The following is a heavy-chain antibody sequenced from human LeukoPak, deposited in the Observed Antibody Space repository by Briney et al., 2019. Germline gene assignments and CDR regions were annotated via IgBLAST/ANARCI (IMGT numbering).Heavy chain of an antibody. CDR3: ASDTGIGGYSDPLSFDL. D-gene: IGHD3-9*01. Sequence: SGGSLRLSCAASGFTFSSYSMNWVRQAPGKGLEWVSSISSSSSYIYYADSVKGRFTISRDNAKNSLYLQMNSLRAEDTAVYYCASDTGIGGYSDPLSFDLWGRGTLVTVSS. CDR1: GFTFSSYS. CDR2: ISSSSSYI. V-gene: IGHV3-21*01. J-gene: IGHJ2*01.